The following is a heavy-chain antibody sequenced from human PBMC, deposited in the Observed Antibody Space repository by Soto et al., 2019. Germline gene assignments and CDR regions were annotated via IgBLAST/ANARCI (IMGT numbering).Heavy chain of an antibody. V-gene: IGHV3-23*01. CDR2: ISGSGGST. J-gene: IGHJ6*02. CDR1: GFSFSTYA. CDR3: AKGVNYYDSSGYYSYYYNGMDV. D-gene: IGHD3-22*01. Sequence: EVQLLESGGNLAQPGGSLRLSCAASGFSFSTYAMSWVRQAPGEGLEWVSAISGSGGSTYYADSVKGRFTISRDNSKSTLYLQMNSLSADDTAVYYCAKGVNYYDSSGYYSYYYNGMDVWGQGTTVTVSS.